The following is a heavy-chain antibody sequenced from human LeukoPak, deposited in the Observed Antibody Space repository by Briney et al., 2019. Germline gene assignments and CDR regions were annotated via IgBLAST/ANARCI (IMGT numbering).Heavy chain of an antibody. D-gene: IGHD2-21*01. Sequence: GGSLRLSCAASGFTFRRYWMTWVRQAPGNGLEWVANIDDNGREKNYVDSVKGRFTISRDNAENSLYLQMNSLRAEDTAVYYCARRVAVAPLWYFDVWGRGTLVTVSS. CDR1: GFTFRRYW. CDR3: ARRVAVAPLWYFDV. V-gene: IGHV3-7*01. J-gene: IGHJ2*01. CDR2: IDDNGREK.